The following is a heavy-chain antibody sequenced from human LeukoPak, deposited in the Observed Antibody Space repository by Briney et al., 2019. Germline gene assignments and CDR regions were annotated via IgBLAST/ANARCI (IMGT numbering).Heavy chain of an antibody. J-gene: IGHJ4*02. D-gene: IGHD2-15*01. V-gene: IGHV3-53*01. Sequence: GGSLRLSCAASGFTVSSNYMSWVRGAPGKGLEWFSVIYSGGSTYYADSVKGRFTISRDNSKNTLYLQMNSLRAEDTAVYYCARGCSVGSCYDYWGQGTLVTVSS. CDR1: GFTVSSNY. CDR3: ARGCSVGSCYDY. CDR2: IYSGGST.